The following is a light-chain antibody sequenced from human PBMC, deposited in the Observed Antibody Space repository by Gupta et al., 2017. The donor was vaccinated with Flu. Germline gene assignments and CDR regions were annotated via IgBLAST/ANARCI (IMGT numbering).Light chain of an antibody. CDR3: QQYNNWPPWT. Sequence: EIVMTQSPATLSGSPGERATLSCRASQSVSSNLAWYQQKPGQAPRLLIYGASTRATGIPARFSGSGSGTEFTLTISSRQSEDFAVYYCQQYNNWPPWTFGQGTKVESK. CDR1: QSVSSN. J-gene: IGKJ1*01. CDR2: GAS. V-gene: IGKV3-15*01.